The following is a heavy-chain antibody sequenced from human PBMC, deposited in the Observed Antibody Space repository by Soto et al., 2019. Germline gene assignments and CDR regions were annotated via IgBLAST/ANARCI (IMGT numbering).Heavy chain of an antibody. CDR3: AKESRKESYYYDSSGPHDY. D-gene: IGHD3-22*01. CDR1: GFTFSSYA. J-gene: IGHJ4*02. V-gene: IGHV3-23*01. Sequence: GGSLRLSCAASGFTFSSYAMSWVRQAPGKGLEWVSATSGSGGSTYYADSVKGRFTISRDNSKNTLYLQMNSLRAEDTAVYYCAKESRKESYYYDSSGPHDYWGQGTLVTVSS. CDR2: TSGSGGST.